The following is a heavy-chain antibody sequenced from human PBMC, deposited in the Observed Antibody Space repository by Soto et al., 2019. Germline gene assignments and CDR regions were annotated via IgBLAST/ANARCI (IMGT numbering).Heavy chain of an antibody. D-gene: IGHD6-19*01. J-gene: IGHJ4*02. CDR1: GFAFRSYG. Sequence: QPGGSLRLSCAASGFAFRSYGIHWVRQAPGKGLEWVAVISSDGNKQYYAESVKGRFTISRDNSRNALYLQMYSLRTEDTAVYYCAKEIGVADKFDYWGQGTLVTVSS. V-gene: IGHV3-30*18. CDR3: AKEIGVADKFDY. CDR2: ISSDGNKQ.